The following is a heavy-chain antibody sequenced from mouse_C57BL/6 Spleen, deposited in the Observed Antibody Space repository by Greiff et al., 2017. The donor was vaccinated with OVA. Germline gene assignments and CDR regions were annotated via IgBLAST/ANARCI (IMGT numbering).Heavy chain of an antibody. CDR1: GFTFTDYY. D-gene: IGHD1-1*01. V-gene: IGHV7-3*01. J-gene: IGHJ3*01. CDR2: IRNKANGYTT. Sequence: DVMLVESGGGLVQPGGSLSLSCAASGFTFTDYYMSWVRQPPGKALEWLGFIRNKANGYTTEYSASVKGRFTISRDNAQSILYLQMNALRAEDSATYYCASSYYYDSSPVAYWGQGTLVTVSA. CDR3: ASSYYYDSSPVAY.